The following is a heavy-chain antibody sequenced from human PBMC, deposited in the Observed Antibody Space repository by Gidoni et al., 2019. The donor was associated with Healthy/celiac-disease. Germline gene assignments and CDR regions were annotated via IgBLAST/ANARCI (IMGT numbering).Heavy chain of an antibody. V-gene: IGHV3-23*01. D-gene: IGHD3-22*01. CDR1: GFTFSSYA. CDR2: ISGSGGST. Sequence: EVQLLESGGGLVQPGGSLRLSCAAPGFTFSSYAMSWVRQAPGKGLEWVSAISGSGGSTYYADSVKGRFTISRDNSKNTLYLQMNSLRAEDTAVYYCAKDPWYYYDSSGPGAFDIWGQGTMVTVSS. J-gene: IGHJ3*02. CDR3: AKDPWYYYDSSGPGAFDI.